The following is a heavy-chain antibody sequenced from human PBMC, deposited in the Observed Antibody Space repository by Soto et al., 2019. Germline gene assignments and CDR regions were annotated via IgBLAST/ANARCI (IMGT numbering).Heavy chain of an antibody. CDR3: ARFKYCTNGVCYVDYYGMDV. CDR2: INPNSGGT. Sequence: ASVKVSCKASGYTFTGYYMHWVRQAPGQGLEWMGWINPNSGGTNYAQKFQGRVTMTRDTSISTAYMELSRLRSDDTAVYYCARFKYCTNGVCYVDYYGMDVWGQGTTVTVSS. V-gene: IGHV1-2*02. D-gene: IGHD2-8*01. CDR1: GYTFTGYY. J-gene: IGHJ6*02.